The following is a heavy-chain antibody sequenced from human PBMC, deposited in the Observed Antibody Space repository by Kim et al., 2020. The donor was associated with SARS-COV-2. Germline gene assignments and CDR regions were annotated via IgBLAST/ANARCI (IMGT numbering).Heavy chain of an antibody. D-gene: IGHD3-10*01. J-gene: IGHJ6*02. CDR1: GFNFSDYY. Sequence: GGSLRLSCAASGFNFSDYYMSLLRPSPVPGLECFSFITCNGRTIYYADSVKGRFTISRDNAKNSLYLQMNSLRAEDTAVYYCARGDYGSGSYFHYYYDDGMDVWGQGTTLTVSS. V-gene: IGHV3-11*01. CDR2: ITCNGRTI. CDR3: ARGDYGSGSYFHYYYDDGMDV.